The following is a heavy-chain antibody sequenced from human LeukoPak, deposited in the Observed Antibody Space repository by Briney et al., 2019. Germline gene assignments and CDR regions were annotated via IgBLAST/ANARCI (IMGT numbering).Heavy chain of an antibody. CDR2: IYYSGST. CDR1: GGSISSYY. J-gene: IGHJ6*02. CDR3: ATQSVGPYSSYDGRAA. V-gene: IGHV4-59*08. D-gene: IGHD1-26*01. Sequence: KSSETLSLTCTVSGGSISSYYWSWIRRPPGKGLEWIGDIYYSGSTNYNPSLKSRVTISVDTSKNQFSLKLSSVTAADTAVYYCATQSVGPYSSYDGRAAWGQGPTVPAS.